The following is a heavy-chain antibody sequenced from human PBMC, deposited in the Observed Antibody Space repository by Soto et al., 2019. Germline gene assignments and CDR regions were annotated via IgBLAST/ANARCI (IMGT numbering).Heavy chain of an antibody. V-gene: IGHV3-30-3*01. J-gene: IGHJ4*02. Sequence: QVQLVESGGGVVQPGRSLRLSCAASGFTFSSYAMHWVRQAPGKGLEWVAVISYDGSNKYYADSVNGRFTISRDNSKNTLYLQMNSLRAEDTAVYYCARGDTAMVEALDYWGQGTLVTVSS. D-gene: IGHD5-18*01. CDR2: ISYDGSNK. CDR1: GFTFSSYA. CDR3: ARGDTAMVEALDY.